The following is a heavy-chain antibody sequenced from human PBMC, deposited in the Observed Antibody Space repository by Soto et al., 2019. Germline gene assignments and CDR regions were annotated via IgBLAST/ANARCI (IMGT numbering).Heavy chain of an antibody. CDR3: PRVLGYCSGGNCYGMDV. Sequence: XGSLGLSFAASGFSFSSYGMHWVGQAPGKGLEWVAVTWYDGSRKYYADSVKGRFTISRDNSENTLYLQMNSLRAEDTALYYCPRVLGYCSGGNCYGMDVWGQGTTVTVSS. D-gene: IGHD2-15*01. CDR2: TWYDGSRK. CDR1: GFSFSSYG. V-gene: IGHV3-33*01. J-gene: IGHJ6*02.